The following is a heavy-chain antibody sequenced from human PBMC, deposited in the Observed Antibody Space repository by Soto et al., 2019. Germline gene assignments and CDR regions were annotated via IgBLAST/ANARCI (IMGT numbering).Heavy chain of an antibody. J-gene: IGHJ5*02. V-gene: IGHV4-34*01. CDR2: INHSGST. D-gene: IGHD3-10*01. CDR3: ARVFAYYGSGSYWRPAENLIWFDP. CDR1: GGSFSGYY. Sequence: QVQLQQWGAGLLKPSETLSLTCAVYGGSFSGYYWSWIRHPPGKGLEWIGEINHSGSTNYNPSLKSRVTISVDTSKTQFSLKLSSVTAADTAVYYCARVFAYYGSGSYWRPAENLIWFDPWGQVTLVTVSS.